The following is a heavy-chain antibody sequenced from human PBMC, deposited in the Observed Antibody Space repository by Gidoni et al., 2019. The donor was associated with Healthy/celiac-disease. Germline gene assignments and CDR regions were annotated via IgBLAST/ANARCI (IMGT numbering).Heavy chain of an antibody. D-gene: IGHD2-15*01. J-gene: IGHJ3*02. Sequence: VQLVESGGGLIQPGGSLRLSCAASGFTVSSNYMSWVRQAPGKGLEWVSVIYSGGSTYYADSVKGRFTISRDNSKNTLYLQMNSLRAEDTAVYYCARDGRNPHDAFDIWGQGTMVTVSS. V-gene: IGHV3-53*01. CDR1: GFTVSSNY. CDR2: IYSGGST. CDR3: ARDGRNPHDAFDI.